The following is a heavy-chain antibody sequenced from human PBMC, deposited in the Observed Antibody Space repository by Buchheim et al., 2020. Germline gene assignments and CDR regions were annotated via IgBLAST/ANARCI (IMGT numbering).Heavy chain of an antibody. CDR2: ISYDGSNK. V-gene: IGHV3-30*18. CDR3: AKAEEPRRGVLRGYSYRLFDY. D-gene: IGHD5-18*01. CDR1: GFTFSSYG. Sequence: QVQLVESGGGVVQPGRSLRLSCAASGFTFSSYGMHWVRQAPGKGLEWVAVISYDGSNKYYADSVKGRFTISRDNSKNTLYLQMNSLRAEDTAVYYCAKAEEPRRGVLRGYSYRLFDYWGQGTL. J-gene: IGHJ4*02.